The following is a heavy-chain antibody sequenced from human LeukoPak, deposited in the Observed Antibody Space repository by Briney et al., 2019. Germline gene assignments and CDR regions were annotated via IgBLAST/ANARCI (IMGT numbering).Heavy chain of an antibody. CDR1: GGSISSYY. V-gene: IGHV4-59*01. CDR3: ARGYSYSYGKFDY. J-gene: IGHJ4*02. D-gene: IGHD5-18*01. CDR2: IHYSGST. Sequence: SETLSLTCTVSGGSISSYYWSWIRQPPGKGLEWIGYIHYSGSTNYNPSLKSRVTISVDTSKNQFSLKLSSVTAADTAVYYCARGYSYSYGKFDYWGQGTLLIVSS.